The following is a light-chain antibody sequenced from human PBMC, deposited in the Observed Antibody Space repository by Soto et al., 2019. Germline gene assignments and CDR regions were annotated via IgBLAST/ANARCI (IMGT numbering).Light chain of an antibody. CDR3: QSYDSSLSVVV. J-gene: IGLJ2*01. CDR2: GNS. V-gene: IGLV1-40*01. Sequence: QSALTQPPSVYGAPGQRVTISCTGSSSNIGAGYDVHWYQQLPGTAPKLLIYGNSNRPSGVPDRFSGSKSGTSASLAITGLQAEDEADYYCQSYDSSLSVVVFGGGTKLTVL. CDR1: SSNIGAGYD.